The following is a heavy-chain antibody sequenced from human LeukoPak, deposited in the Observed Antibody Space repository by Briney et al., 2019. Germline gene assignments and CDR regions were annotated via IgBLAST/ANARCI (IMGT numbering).Heavy chain of an antibody. CDR1: GFTFRITA. CDR2: IWYDVSYK. V-gene: IGHV3-33*08. J-gene: IGHJ4*02. Sequence: GGSLRLSCSASGFTFRITAMHWVRQAPGKGLEWVAVIWYDVSYKYYADSGKGRFTISRNNSKNTLYLQMNSLRAEDTAVYYFAREPNAYYDSSGYYLNTIDYWGQGTLVTVSS. D-gene: IGHD3-22*01. CDR3: AREPNAYYDSSGYYLNTIDY.